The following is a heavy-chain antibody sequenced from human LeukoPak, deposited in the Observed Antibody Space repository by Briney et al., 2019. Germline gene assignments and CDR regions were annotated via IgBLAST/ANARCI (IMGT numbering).Heavy chain of an antibody. V-gene: IGHV3-13*01. CDR2: MTILGDT. J-gene: IGHJ4*02. CDR3: ARGGYYFDY. CDR1: GFTFNKYD. D-gene: IGHD1-26*01. Sequence: QSGGSLRLSCAASGFTFNKYDMHWVRQPTGKGPEWVSSMTILGDTYYLDSVKGRFTISRDNSKNTLYLQMNSLRAEDTAVYYCARGGYYFDYWGQGTLVTVSS.